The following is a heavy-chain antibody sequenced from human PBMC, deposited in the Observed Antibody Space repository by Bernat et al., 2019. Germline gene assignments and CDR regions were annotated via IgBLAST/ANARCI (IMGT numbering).Heavy chain of an antibody. CDR2: INWNGGST. J-gene: IGHJ4*02. Sequence: EVQLVESGGGVVRPGFTFDDYGMSWVRQAPGKGLEWVSGINWNGGSTGYADSVKGRFTISRDNAESSLYLQMNSLRAEDTAMYYCVRGISGSFDCWGQGTLVTLSS. CDR3: VRGISGSFDC. V-gene: IGHV3-20*03. D-gene: IGHD3-10*01. CDR1: FTFDDYG.